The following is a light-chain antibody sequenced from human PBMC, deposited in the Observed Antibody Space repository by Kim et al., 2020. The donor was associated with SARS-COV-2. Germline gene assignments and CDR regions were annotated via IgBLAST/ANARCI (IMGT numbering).Light chain of an antibody. V-gene: IGKV3-15*01. CDR1: QGVATN. J-gene: IGKJ1*01. Sequence: ETEMTQSPATLSLSLGETATLSCRVSQGVATNLAWYRQKPGQPPRLLIYGASRRATGVPVRVSGSGSGTEFTLTISSLQSEDFAVYYGQQYNNWPPGTFGQGTKVDIK. CDR2: GAS. CDR3: QQYNNWPPGT.